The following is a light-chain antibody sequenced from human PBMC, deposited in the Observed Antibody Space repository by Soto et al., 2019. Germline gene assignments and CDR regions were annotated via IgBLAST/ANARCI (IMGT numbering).Light chain of an antibody. CDR3: QTWATGPDWV. CDR2: LDSDGSH. J-gene: IGLJ3*02. CDR1: SGHSTYA. Sequence: QLVLTQSPSASASLGASVKLTCTLSSGHSTYAIAWHQQQPEKGTRYLMKLDSDGSHSKGDGIPDRFSGSSSGAERYLTISSLQSEDEADYYCQTWATGPDWVFGGGTKLTVL. V-gene: IGLV4-69*01.